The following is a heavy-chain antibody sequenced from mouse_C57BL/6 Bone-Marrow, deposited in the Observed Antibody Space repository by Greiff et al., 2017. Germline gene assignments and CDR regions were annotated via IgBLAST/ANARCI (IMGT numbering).Heavy chain of an antibody. Sequence: QVQLQQSGAELARPGASVKLSCKASCYTFTSYGISWVKQRTGQGLEWIGEIYPRSGSTKYNEKFKSKANLTVDTSSSTAYMQLSSLASEDSAVYYCAREGCIYYGWYFDFWGTGTTVTVSS. V-gene: IGHV1-81*01. D-gene: IGHD2-1*01. CDR2: IYPRSGST. J-gene: IGHJ1*03. CDR3: AREGCIYYGWYFDF. CDR1: CYTFTSYG.